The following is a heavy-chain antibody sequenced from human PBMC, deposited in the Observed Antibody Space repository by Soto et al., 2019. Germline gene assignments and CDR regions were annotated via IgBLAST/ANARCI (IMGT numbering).Heavy chain of an antibody. CDR3: ARLKGYYDFWSGYSYSYYFDY. CDR1: GGSISSYF. D-gene: IGHD3-3*01. V-gene: IGHV4-59*01. CDR2: VYYTGTT. Sequence: SETLSLTCTVSGGSISSYFYIWVRQPPGKGLEWIGSVYYTGTTDYNPSLKSRVTISVDTSKTQFSLNLRSVTAADTAVYYCARLKGYYDFWSGYSYSYYFDYWGQGTLVTVSS. J-gene: IGHJ4*02.